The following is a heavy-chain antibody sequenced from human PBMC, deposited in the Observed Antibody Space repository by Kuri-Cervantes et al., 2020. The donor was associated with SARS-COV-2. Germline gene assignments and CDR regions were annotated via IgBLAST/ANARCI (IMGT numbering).Heavy chain of an antibody. CDR3: GRGMEGSAGRASDY. CDR2: ILHSAST. CDR1: GGSISGHS. D-gene: IGHD6-13*01. J-gene: IGHJ4*02. Sequence: SETLSLTCTVSGGSISGHSWIWIRQPPGKGLEWIGYILHSASTNYNPSLEGRVTFSVDMSKNQFSLKLRSVSAADTAVYYCGRGMEGSAGRASDYWGQGTLVTVSS. V-gene: IGHV4-59*11.